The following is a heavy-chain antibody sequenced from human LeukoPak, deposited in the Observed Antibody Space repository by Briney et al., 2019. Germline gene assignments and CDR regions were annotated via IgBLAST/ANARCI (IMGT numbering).Heavy chain of an antibody. CDR3: ARDRSSGWAYYFDY. D-gene: IGHD6-19*01. V-gene: IGHV1-2*02. J-gene: IGHJ4*02. CDR1: GYTFTGYY. Sequence: ASVKVSCKASGYTFTGYYMHWVRQAPGQGLEWMGWINPNSGGTNYAQKFQGRVTMTRDTSISTAYMELSRLRSDDTAVYYCARDRSSGWAYYFDYWGQGTLVTVSS. CDR2: INPNSGGT.